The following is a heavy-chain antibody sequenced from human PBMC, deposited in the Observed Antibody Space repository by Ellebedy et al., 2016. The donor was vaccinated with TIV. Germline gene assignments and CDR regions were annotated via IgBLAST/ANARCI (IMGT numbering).Heavy chain of an antibody. Sequence: GESLKISCAASGFTFSSYGMTWVRQTPGKGLEWVSGISDSGGTTNYADSVKGRFTISRDNSKSTLYLQMNSLGAEDTAVYYCARDGSGSYDYWGQGTLVTVSS. V-gene: IGHV3-23*01. CDR3: ARDGSGSYDY. CDR2: ISDSGGTT. D-gene: IGHD3-10*01. J-gene: IGHJ4*02. CDR1: GFTFSSYG.